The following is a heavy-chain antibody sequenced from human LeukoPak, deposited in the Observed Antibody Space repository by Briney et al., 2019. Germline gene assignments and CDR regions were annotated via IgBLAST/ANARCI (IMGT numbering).Heavy chain of an antibody. CDR1: GGSISSYY. J-gene: IGHJ4*02. CDR2: IYTSGST. V-gene: IGHV4-4*07. CDR3: ARGARPLHYYDSSGYYWGTERHYYFDY. D-gene: IGHD3-22*01. Sequence: SETLSLICTVSGGSISSYYWSWIRQPAGKGLEWIGRIYTSGSTNYNPSLKSRVTISVDTSKNQFSLKLSSVTAADTAVYYCARGARPLHYYDSSGYYWGTERHYYFDYWGQGTLVTVSS.